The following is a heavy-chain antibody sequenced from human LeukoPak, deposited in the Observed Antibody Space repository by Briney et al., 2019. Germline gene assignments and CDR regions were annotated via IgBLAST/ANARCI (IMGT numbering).Heavy chain of an antibody. D-gene: IGHD3-22*01. CDR3: AKSDGYYDSSGSFYFDY. J-gene: IGHJ4*02. V-gene: IGHV3-23*01. Sequence: GGSLRLSCAASGFTFSSYAMSWVRQAPGKGLEWVSAISGSGGSTYYADSVKGRFTISRDNSKNTLYLQMNSLRAEDTAVYYYAKSDGYYDSSGSFYFDYWGQGTLVTVSS. CDR1: GFTFSSYA. CDR2: ISGSGGST.